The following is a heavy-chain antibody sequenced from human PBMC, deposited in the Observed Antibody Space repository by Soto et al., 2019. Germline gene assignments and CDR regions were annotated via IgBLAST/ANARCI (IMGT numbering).Heavy chain of an antibody. CDR1: GFSLSTGGMC. CDR2: IDWDDDK. J-gene: IGHJ5*02. V-gene: IGHV2-70*01. CDR3: TRTNCMSVGRYKWFDP. D-gene: IGHD1-20*01. Sequence: SGPTLVNPTQPLTLTCTFSGFSLSTGGMCVSWIRQPPGKALEWLALIDWDDDKYYSTSLRTRLTVSKDTSKNQVVLTMTNMDPVDTGTYYCTRTNCMSVGRYKWFDPWGQGFLVTVSS.